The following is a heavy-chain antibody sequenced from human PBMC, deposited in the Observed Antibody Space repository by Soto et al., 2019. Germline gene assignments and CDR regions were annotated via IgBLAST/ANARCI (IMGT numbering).Heavy chain of an antibody. CDR2: IIPMFGTA. V-gene: IGHV1-69*13. CDR1: GGTFSNYA. J-gene: IGHJ6*02. CDR3: AKDVSGGYSTSSFYGMDV. D-gene: IGHD6-6*01. Sequence: GASVKVSCKSSGGTFSNYAVSWVRQAPGQGLEWMGGIIPMFGTANYAQKFQGRLTINADESTTTAYMELSSLRSEDTALYYCAKDVSGGYSTSSFYGMDVWGQGTTVTVSS.